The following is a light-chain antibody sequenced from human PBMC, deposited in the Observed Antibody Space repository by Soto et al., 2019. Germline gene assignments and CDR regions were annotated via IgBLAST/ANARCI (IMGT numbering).Light chain of an antibody. CDR2: AAS. CDR3: QQSYSIPWT. Sequence: DLQMTQSPSSLSASVGDRVTITCRASQSINSYLNWYQQKPGKAPKLLIYAASSLQSGVPSRFSGSGSGTDFTLTISSLQPEDFATYYCQQSYSIPWTLGQGTKVEIK. CDR1: QSINSY. V-gene: IGKV1-39*01. J-gene: IGKJ1*01.